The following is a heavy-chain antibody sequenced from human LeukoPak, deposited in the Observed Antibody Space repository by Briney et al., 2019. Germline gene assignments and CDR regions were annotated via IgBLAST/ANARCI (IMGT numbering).Heavy chain of an antibody. CDR1: GFTFSSYW. CDR3: ARDLLGNSGSYLRHPNGPPFDY. Sequence: PGGSLRLSCAASGFTFSSYWMHWVRQAPGKGLMWVSRINSDGSSTSYADSVKGRFTISRDNAKNTLYLQMNSLRAEDTAVYYCARDLLGNSGSYLRHPNGPPFDYWGQGTLVTVSS. J-gene: IGHJ4*02. V-gene: IGHV3-74*01. CDR2: INSDGSST. D-gene: IGHD1-26*01.